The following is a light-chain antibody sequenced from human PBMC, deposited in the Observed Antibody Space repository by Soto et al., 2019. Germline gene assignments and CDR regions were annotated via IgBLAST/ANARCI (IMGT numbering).Light chain of an antibody. CDR2: VAS. J-gene: IGKJ2*01. V-gene: IGKV3-20*01. Sequence: EIVLTQSPGTLSLSPGERATLSCRASQSVSSSYLAWYQQKPGQAPRLLIYVASSRANGIPDRFSGSGSGTDFTLSISRLEPEGVALYYCQQYGSSYTFGQGTKRQIK. CDR3: QQYGSSYT. CDR1: QSVSSSY.